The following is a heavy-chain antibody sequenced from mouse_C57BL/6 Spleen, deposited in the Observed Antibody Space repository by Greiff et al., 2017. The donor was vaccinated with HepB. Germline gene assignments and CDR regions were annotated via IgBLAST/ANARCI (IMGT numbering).Heavy chain of an antibody. Sequence: VQLQQSGPELVKPGASVKISCKASGYSFTGYYMNWVKQSPEKSLEWIGEINPSTGGTTYNQKFKAKATLTVDKSSSTAYMQLKSLTSEDSAVYYCARMGWLLPYYFDYWGQGTTLTVSS. CDR1: GYSFTGYY. V-gene: IGHV1-42*01. CDR2: INPSTGGT. J-gene: IGHJ2*01. CDR3: ARMGWLLPYYFDY. D-gene: IGHD2-3*01.